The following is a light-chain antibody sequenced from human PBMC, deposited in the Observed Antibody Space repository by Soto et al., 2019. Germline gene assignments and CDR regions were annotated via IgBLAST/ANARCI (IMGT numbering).Light chain of an antibody. J-gene: IGKJ5*01. CDR2: DAS. CDR3: QQYNNWPIT. V-gene: IGKV3-11*01. Sequence: EIVLTQSPATLSLSPGERATLSCMASQSVSSYLAWYQQKPGQAPRLLIYDASNRATGIPARFRGSGSGTELTLSISSLQSEDFAVYYCQQYNNWPITFGQ. CDR1: QSVSSY.